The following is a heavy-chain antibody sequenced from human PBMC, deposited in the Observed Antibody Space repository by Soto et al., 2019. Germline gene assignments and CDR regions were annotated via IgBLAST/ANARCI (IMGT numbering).Heavy chain of an antibody. V-gene: IGHV1-46*04. CDR2: INPSARSA. J-gene: IGHJ4*02. CDR1: GYTFTNYY. CDR3: ARDNSAANGVLDH. D-gene: IGHD1-1*01. Sequence: ASVKVSCKASGYTFTNYYLHWVRQAPGQGLEWVGMINPSARSASYAQKLRGRLTMDRDASTTTVYMELSRLTSEDTAVYYCARDNSAANGVLDHWGLGTLVTVSS.